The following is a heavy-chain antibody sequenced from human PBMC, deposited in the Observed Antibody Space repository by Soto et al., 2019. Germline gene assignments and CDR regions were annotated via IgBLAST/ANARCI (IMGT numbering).Heavy chain of an antibody. V-gene: IGHV3-23*01. Sequence: EVQLLESGGGLVQPGGSLRLSCAGSGFTFSNYAMTWVRQAPGKGLEWVSAISGIGEYTYHADAVKGRFTVSRDNSKSTLYLQMNSLRGEDTAVYYCAKGRLGVLYYGVDVWGQGTTVTVSS. CDR1: GFTFSNYA. D-gene: IGHD2-15*01. CDR3: AKGRLGVLYYGVDV. CDR2: ISGIGEYT. J-gene: IGHJ6*02.